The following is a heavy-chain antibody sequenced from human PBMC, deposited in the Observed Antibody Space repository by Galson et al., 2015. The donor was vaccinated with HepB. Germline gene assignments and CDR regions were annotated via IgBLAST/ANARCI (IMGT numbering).Heavy chain of an antibody. J-gene: IGHJ3*02. CDR2: IGGSSSLI. CDR3: VRDTRYAFDI. CDR1: GFTFSSYS. Sequence: SLRLSCAASGFTFSSYSMNWIRQAPGKGLEWVSYIYIGGSSSLIFYADSVKGRFTISRDNAENSLYLQMNSLRAEDTAVYYCVRDTRYAFDIWGQGTMVTVSS. D-gene: IGHD3-3*01. V-gene: IGHV3-48*04.